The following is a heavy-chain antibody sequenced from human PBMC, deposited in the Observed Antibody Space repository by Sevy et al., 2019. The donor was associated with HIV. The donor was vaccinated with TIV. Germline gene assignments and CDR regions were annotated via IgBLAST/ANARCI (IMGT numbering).Heavy chain of an antibody. V-gene: IGHV2-70*01. J-gene: IGHJ4*02. D-gene: IGHD3-22*01. CDR1: GFSLSTSGMC. CDR3: ARIVSGDSIGYFPDY. Sequence: SGPTLVNPTQTLTLTCTFSGFSLSTSGMCVSWIRQPPGKALEWLALIDWDDDKYYRTSLKTRLTISKDTSKNQVVLKMTNMDPVDTATYYCARIVSGDSIGYFPDYWGQGTLVTVSS. CDR2: IDWDDDK.